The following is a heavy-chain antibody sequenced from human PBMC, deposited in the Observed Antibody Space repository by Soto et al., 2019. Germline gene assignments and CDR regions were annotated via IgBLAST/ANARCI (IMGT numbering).Heavy chain of an antibody. CDR1: GFTFSTYN. Sequence: PGGSLRLSCAASGFTFSTYNMNWVRQAPGKGLEWLSYISSSSNMIYYADSVKGRFTISRDNAKNSLYLQMNRLRDEDTAVYYCARDPTVIDYWGQGTLVTVSS. V-gene: IGHV3-48*02. CDR2: ISSSSNMI. D-gene: IGHD4-17*01. J-gene: IGHJ4*02. CDR3: ARDPTVIDY.